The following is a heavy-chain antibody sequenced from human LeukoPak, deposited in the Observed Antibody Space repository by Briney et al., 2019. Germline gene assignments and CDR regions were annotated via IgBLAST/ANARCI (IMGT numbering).Heavy chain of an antibody. CDR2: IYYSGST. V-gene: IGHV4-59*08. CDR1: GGSFSNYY. Sequence: SETLSLTCTVSGGSFSNYYWSWIRQPPGKGLEWIGYIYYSGSTNYNPSLKSRVTISVDTSKNQFSLNLSSVTAADTAVYYCARHPTALVSYGFDPWGQGTLVTVTS. CDR3: ARHPTALVSYGFDP. J-gene: IGHJ5*02. D-gene: IGHD5-18*01.